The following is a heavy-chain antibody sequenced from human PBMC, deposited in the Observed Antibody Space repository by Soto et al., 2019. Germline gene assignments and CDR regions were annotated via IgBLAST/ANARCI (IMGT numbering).Heavy chain of an antibody. CDR1: GGSFSGYY. CDR2: INHSGST. CDR3: ARGDIVVVPAGNYYYYGMDV. J-gene: IGHJ6*02. D-gene: IGHD2-2*01. Sequence: SLTCAVYGGSFSGYYWSWIRQPPGKGLEWIGEINHSGSTNYNPSLKSRVTISVEPSKNQFSLKLSSVTAADTAVYYCARGDIVVVPAGNYYYYGMDVWGQGTTVTVSS. V-gene: IGHV4-34*01.